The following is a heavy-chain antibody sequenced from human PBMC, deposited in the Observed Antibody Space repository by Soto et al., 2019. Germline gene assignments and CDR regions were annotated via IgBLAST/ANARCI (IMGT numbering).Heavy chain of an antibody. J-gene: IGHJ4*02. CDR1: GGSISSSRYY. D-gene: IGHD6-13*01. Sequence: SETLSLTCTVSGGSISSSRYYWGWIRQPPGNGLEWIGSSYYSGSTYYNPSLKSRVTISVDTSKNQFSLKLSSVTAADTAVYYCARFSLIAAAGLNGGQGTLVTVSS. V-gene: IGHV4-39*01. CDR3: ARFSLIAAAGLN. CDR2: SYYSGST.